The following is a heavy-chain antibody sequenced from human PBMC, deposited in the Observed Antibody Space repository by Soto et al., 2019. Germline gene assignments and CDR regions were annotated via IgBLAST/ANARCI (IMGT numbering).Heavy chain of an antibody. Sequence: QVQLQESGPGLVKPSQTLSLTCTVTGGSISRGGYYWSWIRQHPGKGLEWIGYIYYSGSTYYNPSLKSRVTISADTSKNQFSLKLSSVTAADTVVYYCASGSYPNGRYWGQVTLVTVSS. J-gene: IGHJ4*02. CDR2: IYYSGST. CDR3: ASGSYPNGRY. CDR1: GGSISRGGYY. D-gene: IGHD1-26*01. V-gene: IGHV4-31*03.